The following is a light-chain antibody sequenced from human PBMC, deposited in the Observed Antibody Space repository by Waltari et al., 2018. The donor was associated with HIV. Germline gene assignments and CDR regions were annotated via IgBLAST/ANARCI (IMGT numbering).Light chain of an antibody. CDR3: QSYDITLSASVV. Sequence: QSVLTQPPSVSGAPGQRVTISCTGSTSNIGGDYDVHWYQQIPGTAPKLLISGNKNRPSGVPDRFSASKSGTSASLTITGLQAEDEADYFCQSYDITLSASVVFGGGTKLTVL. CDR2: GNK. V-gene: IGLV1-40*01. CDR1: TSNIGGDYD. J-gene: IGLJ2*01.